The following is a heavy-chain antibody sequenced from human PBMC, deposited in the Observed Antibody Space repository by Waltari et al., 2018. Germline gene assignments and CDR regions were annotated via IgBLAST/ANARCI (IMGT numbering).Heavy chain of an antibody. D-gene: IGHD6-19*01. CDR2: IYYSGST. J-gene: IGHJ6*03. Sequence: QVQLQESAPGLVKPPETLSHTCTVSGGPISSYYWRWLRQPPGKGLEWIGYIYYSGSTNYNPSLKSRVTISVDTSKNQFSLKLSSVTAADTAVYYCARASVAGEDYYYYMDVWGKGTTVTVSS. V-gene: IGHV4-59*01. CDR3: ARASVAGEDYYYYMDV. CDR1: GGPISSYY.